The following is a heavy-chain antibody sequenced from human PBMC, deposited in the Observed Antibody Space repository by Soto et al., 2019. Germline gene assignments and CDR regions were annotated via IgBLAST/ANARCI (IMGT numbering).Heavy chain of an antibody. V-gene: IGHV3-23*01. CDR1: GFTFSSYA. Sequence: EVQLLESGGGLVQPGGSLRLSCAASGFTFSSYAMSWVRQAPGKGLEWVSAISGSGGSTYYADSVKGRFTISRDNSKNTLYLQMNSLRAEDTAVYYCAKSITMVRGAQHLRYGMDVWGQGTTVTVSS. J-gene: IGHJ6*02. D-gene: IGHD3-10*01. CDR3: AKSITMVRGAQHLRYGMDV. CDR2: ISGSGGST.